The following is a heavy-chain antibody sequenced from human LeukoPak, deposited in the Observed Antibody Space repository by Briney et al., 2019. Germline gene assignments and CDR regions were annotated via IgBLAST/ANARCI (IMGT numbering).Heavy chain of an antibody. D-gene: IGHD6-19*01. J-gene: IGHJ4*02. CDR2: IYYGGTT. CDR3: ARRGLAVAAH. CDR1: DGSISSSNYY. Sequence: SETLSLTCTVSDGSISSSNYYWAWIRRPPGKGLEWIGSIYYGGTTYYSPSLKSRVTISADSSKNQFSLRLTSVTAADTAVYYCARRGLAVAAHWGQGSLVTVSS. V-gene: IGHV4-39*01.